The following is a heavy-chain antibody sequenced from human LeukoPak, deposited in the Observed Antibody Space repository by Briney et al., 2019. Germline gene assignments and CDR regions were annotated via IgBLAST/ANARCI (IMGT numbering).Heavy chain of an antibody. CDR3: ASLYENAISGAPDTFDV. J-gene: IGHJ3*01. CDR1: DGSPSSHY. CDR2: VSYTGRT. D-gene: IGHD3-22*01. V-gene: IGHV4-59*11. Sequence: PLETLSLTCTASDGSPSSHYWSWFRQPPGKSLEWIGYVSYTGRTKYNPSLQSRVTISIDTSKSQFSLKLTCVTAADTAVDSCASLYENAISGAPDTFDVWGQGTTVIVSS.